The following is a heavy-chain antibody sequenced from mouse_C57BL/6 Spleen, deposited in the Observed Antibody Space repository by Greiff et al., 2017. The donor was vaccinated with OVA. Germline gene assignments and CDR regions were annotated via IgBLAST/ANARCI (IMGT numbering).Heavy chain of an antibody. CDR1: GYTFTSYG. Sequence: QVQLKQSGAELARPGASVKLSCKASGYTFTSYGISWVKQRTGQGLEWIGEIYPRSGNTYYNEKFKGKATLTADKSSSTAYMELRSLTSEDSAVYFCARSYDYDVGFAYWGQGTLVTVSA. CDR3: ARSYDYDVGFAY. J-gene: IGHJ3*01. D-gene: IGHD2-4*01. V-gene: IGHV1-81*01. CDR2: IYPRSGNT.